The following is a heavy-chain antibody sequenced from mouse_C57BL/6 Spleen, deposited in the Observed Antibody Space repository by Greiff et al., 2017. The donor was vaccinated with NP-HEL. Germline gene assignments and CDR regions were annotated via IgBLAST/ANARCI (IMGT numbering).Heavy chain of an antibody. CDR2: INPYNGGT. J-gene: IGHJ4*01. D-gene: IGHD1-1*01. V-gene: IGHV1-19*01. CDR3: ARHYYGSSYDYYYAMDY. Sequence: EVQLQESGPVLVKPGASVKMSCKASGYTFTDYYMNWVKQSHGKSLEWIGVINPYNGGTSYNQKFKGKATLTVDKSSSTAYMELNSLTSEDSAVYYCARHYYGSSYDYYYAMDYWGQGTSVTVSS. CDR1: GYTFTDYY.